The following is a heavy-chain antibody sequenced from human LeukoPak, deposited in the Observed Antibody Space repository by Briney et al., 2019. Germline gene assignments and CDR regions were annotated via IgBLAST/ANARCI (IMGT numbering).Heavy chain of an antibody. Sequence: QTLSLTCTVSGGSISSGDYYWSWIRQPPGKALEWLARIDWDDDKFYSTSLKTRLTISKDTSKNQVVLTMTIMDPVDTATYYCTRSQFCSGNSCYSRDWFDPWGQGTLVTVSS. D-gene: IGHD2-15*01. J-gene: IGHJ5*02. CDR1: GGSISSGDYY. CDR2: IDWDDDK. CDR3: TRSQFCSGNSCYSRDWFDP. V-gene: IGHV2-70*16.